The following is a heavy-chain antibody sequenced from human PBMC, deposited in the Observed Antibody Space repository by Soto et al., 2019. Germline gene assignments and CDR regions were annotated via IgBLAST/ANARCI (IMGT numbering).Heavy chain of an antibody. CDR2: IYHSGTT. CDR1: GGSISGYY. J-gene: IGHJ3*02. Sequence: PSETLSLTCIVSGGSISGYYRSWIRQPPGKGLEWIGYIYHSGTTNYNPSLRSRVAISIDTSNNQFSLRLNSVTAAGTAVYYCARPSYYYGSGSYTFDIWGQGTMVTVSS. CDR3: ARPSYYYGSGSYTFDI. V-gene: IGHV4-59*08. D-gene: IGHD3-10*01.